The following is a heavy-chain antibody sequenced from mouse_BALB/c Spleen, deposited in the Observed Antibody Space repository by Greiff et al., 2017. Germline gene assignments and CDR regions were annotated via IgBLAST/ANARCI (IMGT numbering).Heavy chain of an antibody. Sequence: EVQLVESGGGLVKPGGSLKLSCAASGFTFSDYYMYWVRQTPEKRLEWVATISDGGSYTYYPDSVKGRFTISRDNAKNNLYLQMSSLKSEDTAMYYCASEVRIAYWGQGTLVTVSA. CDR2: ISDGGSYT. V-gene: IGHV5-4*02. CDR1: GFTFSDYY. J-gene: IGHJ3*01. CDR3: ASEVRIAY. D-gene: IGHD2-14*01.